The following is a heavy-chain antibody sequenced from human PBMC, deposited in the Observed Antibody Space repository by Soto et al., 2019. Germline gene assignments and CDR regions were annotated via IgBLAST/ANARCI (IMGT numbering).Heavy chain of an antibody. J-gene: IGHJ4*02. CDR1: GGSIISYY. CDR3: AREGNLGRWLQPLDF. Sequence: PSETLSLTCTVSGGSIISYYWSWIRQPPGKGLEWIGYIYYSGSTNYNPSLKSRVSMSVDTSKNQFSLRLISVTAADTAKYFCAREGNLGRWLQPLDFWGQGTLVTVSS. CDR2: IYYSGST. V-gene: IGHV4-59*01. D-gene: IGHD5-12*01.